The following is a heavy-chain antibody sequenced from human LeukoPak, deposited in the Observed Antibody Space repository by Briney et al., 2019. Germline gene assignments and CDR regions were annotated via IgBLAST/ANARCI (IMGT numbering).Heavy chain of an antibody. J-gene: IGHJ4*02. D-gene: IGHD4-17*01. CDR1: GFTFSSYA. V-gene: IGHV3-43*02. Sequence: PGGSLRLSCAASGFTFSSYAMSWVRQAPGKGLEWVSLISGDGGSTYYADSVKGRFTISRDNSKNSLYLQMNSLRTEDTALYYCAKDISLGTVTTSFDYWGQGTLVTVSS. CDR3: AKDISLGTVTTSFDY. CDR2: ISGDGGST.